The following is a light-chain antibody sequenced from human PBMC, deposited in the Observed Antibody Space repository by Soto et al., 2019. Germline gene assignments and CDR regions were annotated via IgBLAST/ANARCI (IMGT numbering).Light chain of an antibody. CDR3: CSYVTGNVLVL. Sequence: QSALTQPASVSGSPGQSITISCTGTSSDVGTYALVSWFQQYPGKAPKIIIYEVTRRPSGVSNRFSGSKSGNTAYLTISDLQPEDEADYYCCSYVTGNVLVLFGGGTKLTVL. V-gene: IGLV2-23*02. J-gene: IGLJ3*02. CDR1: SSDVGTYAL. CDR2: EVT.